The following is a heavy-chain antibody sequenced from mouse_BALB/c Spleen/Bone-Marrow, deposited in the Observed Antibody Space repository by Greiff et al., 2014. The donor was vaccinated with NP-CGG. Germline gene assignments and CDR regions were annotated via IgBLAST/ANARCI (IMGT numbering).Heavy chain of an antibody. D-gene: IGHD2-4*01. CDR2: IDPANGNT. V-gene: IGHV14-3*02. Sequence: VQLQQSGAELVKPGASVKLSCTASGFTIKDTYMHWVKQRPEQGLEWIGRIDPANGNTKYDPKFQGKATITADTSSNTAYLQLSSLTSKDTAVYYCARERDYDYAYAMDYWGQGTSVTVSS. J-gene: IGHJ4*01. CDR3: ARERDYDYAYAMDY. CDR1: GFTIKDTY.